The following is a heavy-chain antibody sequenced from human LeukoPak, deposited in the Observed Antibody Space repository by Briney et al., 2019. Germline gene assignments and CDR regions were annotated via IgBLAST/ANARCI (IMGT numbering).Heavy chain of an antibody. Sequence: PGGSLRLSCAPSGFTFSGYSMNWVRQAPGKGLEWVSSISRSATYLYYADSLQGRFTVSRDDAKSSLYLQMNSLSAEDTAVYYCARHVYSSGWGAFDIWGQGTMVTVSS. CDR3: ARHVYSSGWGAFDI. J-gene: IGHJ3*02. V-gene: IGHV3-21*01. CDR1: GFTFSGYS. CDR2: ISRSATYL. D-gene: IGHD6-19*01.